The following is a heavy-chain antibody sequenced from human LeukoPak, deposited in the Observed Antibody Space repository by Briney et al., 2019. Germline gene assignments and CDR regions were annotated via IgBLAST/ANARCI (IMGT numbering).Heavy chain of an antibody. V-gene: IGHV1-2*02. J-gene: IGHJ4*02. CDR1: GYTFTGYY. CDR2: INPNSGGT. D-gene: IGHD3-10*01. Sequence: ASVKVSCKASGYTFTGYYMHWVRQAPEQGLEWMGWINPNSGGTYYAQKFQGRVTMTRDTSISTAYLDLSRLRSDDTAVYYCTVRERDYWGQGTLVTVSS. CDR3: TVRERDY.